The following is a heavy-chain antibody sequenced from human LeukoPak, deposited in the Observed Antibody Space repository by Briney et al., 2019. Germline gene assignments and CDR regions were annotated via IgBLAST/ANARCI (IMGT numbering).Heavy chain of an antibody. CDR3: ASGSGYYPIGYYGMAV. J-gene: IGHJ6*02. CDR2: IHHTGST. V-gene: IGHV4-31*02. D-gene: IGHD3-3*01. Sequence: SQTLSLTWSVSGGSITSGPYYWTWIRQLPGKGLEWIGYIHHTGSTSYHPSLKSRVSISLDTSKNQFSLKLTSVTAADTAVYYCASGSGYYPIGYYGMAVWGQGTKVTVSS. CDR1: GGSITSGPYY.